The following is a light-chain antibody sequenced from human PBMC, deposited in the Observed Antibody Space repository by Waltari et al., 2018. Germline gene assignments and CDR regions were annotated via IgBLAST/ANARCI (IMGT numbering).Light chain of an antibody. CDR3: CSYAGGDTLI. CDR1: RRDVAGHSL. J-gene: IGLJ2*01. Sequence: SALTTPASVSGSPGQSITLPCTGTRRDVAGHSLGPWSRQTPGKAPTVIIYEVPKRPSGVSNRFSGSKSGNTASLTISGLQAEDEADYYCCSYAGGDTLIFGGGTKLTVL. V-gene: IGLV2-23*02. CDR2: EVP.